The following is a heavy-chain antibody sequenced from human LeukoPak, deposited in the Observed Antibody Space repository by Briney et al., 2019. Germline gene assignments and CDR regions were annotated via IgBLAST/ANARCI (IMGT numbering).Heavy chain of an antibody. CDR1: GFTFSSYS. CDR2: ISSSSSYI. Sequence: GGSLRLSCADSGFTFSSYSMNWVRQAPGKGLEWVSSISSSSSYIYYADSVKGRFTISRDNAKNSLYLQMNSLRAEDTAVYYCAKNADYGDNPTWGQGTLVTVSS. D-gene: IGHD4-23*01. V-gene: IGHV3-21*01. J-gene: IGHJ5*02. CDR3: AKNADYGDNPT.